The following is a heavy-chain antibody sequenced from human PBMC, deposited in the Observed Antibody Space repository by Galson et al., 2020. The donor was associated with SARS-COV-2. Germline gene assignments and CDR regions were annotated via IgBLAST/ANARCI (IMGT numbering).Heavy chain of an antibody. CDR3: ARGRVGATNYFDY. V-gene: IGHV4-34*01. CDR2: INHAGST. CDR1: AGSFSGYY. J-gene: IGHJ4*02. D-gene: IGHD1-26*01. Sequence: SETLSLTCAVYAGSFSGYYWSWIRQPPGEGLEWIGAINHAGSTNYNPSLKSRVTISVDTSKNQFSLKLRSVTAAETAVFHCARGRVGATNYFDYWGQGILVTVSS.